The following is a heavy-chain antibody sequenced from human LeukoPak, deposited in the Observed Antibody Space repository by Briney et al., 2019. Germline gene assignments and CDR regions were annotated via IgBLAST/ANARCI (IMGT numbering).Heavy chain of an antibody. Sequence: GGSLRLSCAASGFSFRSYFMHWVRQAPGKGLVWVSRINSDGTYTEYEDSVKGRFTISRDNAKDTLYLQVNSLRAEDTAVYYCAITVDCRATTDCYSYFHHWGQGTLVTVAS. J-gene: IGHJ1*01. CDR2: INSDGTYT. CDR3: AITVDCRATTDCYSYFHH. D-gene: IGHD2-21*02. CDR1: GFSFRSYF. V-gene: IGHV3-74*03.